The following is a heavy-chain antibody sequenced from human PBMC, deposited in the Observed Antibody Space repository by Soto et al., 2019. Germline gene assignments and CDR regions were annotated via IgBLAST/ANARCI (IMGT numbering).Heavy chain of an antibody. CDR1: GGTFSRYT. V-gene: IGHV1-69*02. D-gene: IGHD3-10*01. CDR3: ARGSTIVRGAPSWFDP. Sequence: QVQLVQSGAEVKKPGSSVKVSCKASGGTFSRYTINWVRQALGQGLEWMGRIIPIAAIANYTQKIQGKVTMPVDKSSTTADMELSSLRSDDTAVYYCARGSTIVRGAPSWFDPWGQGTLVTVSS. J-gene: IGHJ5*02. CDR2: IIPIAAIA.